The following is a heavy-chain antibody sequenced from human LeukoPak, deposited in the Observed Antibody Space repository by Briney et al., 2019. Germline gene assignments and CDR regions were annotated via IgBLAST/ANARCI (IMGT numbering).Heavy chain of an antibody. V-gene: IGHV3-74*01. CDR1: GFTFSSYW. CDR3: ARGEQAASFDY. D-gene: IGHD1/OR15-1a*01. J-gene: IGHJ4*02. CDR2: INSDGSST. Sequence: AGGSLRLSCAASGFTFSSYWMHWVRQAPGKGLVWVSRINSDGSSTIYADSVKGRFTISRDNAKNTLYLQMNSLRAEDTAVYYCARGEQAASFDYWGQGTLVTVSS.